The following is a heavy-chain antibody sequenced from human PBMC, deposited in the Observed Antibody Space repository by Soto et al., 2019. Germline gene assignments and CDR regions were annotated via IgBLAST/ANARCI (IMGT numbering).Heavy chain of an antibody. Sequence: SETLSLTCTVSGGSVSSGSYYWSWIRQPPGKGLEWIGYIYYSGSTNYNPSLKSRVTISVDTSKNQFSLKLSSVTAADTAVYYCARGGGSGAFNIWGQGTMVTVSS. CDR2: IYYSGST. CDR3: ARGGGSGAFNI. CDR1: GGSVSSGSYY. V-gene: IGHV4-61*01. D-gene: IGHD3-10*01. J-gene: IGHJ3*02.